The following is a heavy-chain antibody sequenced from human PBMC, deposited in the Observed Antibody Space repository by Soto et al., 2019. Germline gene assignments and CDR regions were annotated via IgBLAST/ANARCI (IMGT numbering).Heavy chain of an antibody. D-gene: IGHD2-2*01. V-gene: IGHV4-34*01. J-gene: IGHJ5*02. CDR1: GGSFSGYF. Sequence: SETLSLTCAVFGGSFSGYFWTWIRQPPGKGLEWIGEIDHSGNTNYNPSLKSRLTISVDTSKKQVSLNLSSVTAADTALYYCARRRIPLVVGTDWFDPWGQGTLVTVSS. CDR3: ARRRIPLVVGTDWFDP. CDR2: IDHSGNT.